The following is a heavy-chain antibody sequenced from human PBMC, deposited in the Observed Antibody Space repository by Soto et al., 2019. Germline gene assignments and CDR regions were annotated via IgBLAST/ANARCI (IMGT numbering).Heavy chain of an antibody. J-gene: IGHJ4*02. V-gene: IGHV3-74*01. CDR1: GFTFSSYW. CDR2: INSDGSST. CDR3: ARAQHYDSSGYAEFDY. D-gene: IGHD3-22*01. Sequence: GGSLRLSCAASGFTFSSYWMHWVRQAPGKGLVWVSRINSDGSSTSYADSVKGRFTISRDNAKNTLYLQMNSLRAEDTAVYYCARAQHYDSSGYAEFDYWGQGTLVTVSS.